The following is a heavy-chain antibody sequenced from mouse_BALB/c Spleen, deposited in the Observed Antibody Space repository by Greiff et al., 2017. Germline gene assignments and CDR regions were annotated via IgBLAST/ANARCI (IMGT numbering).Heavy chain of an antibody. CDR1: GYTFTSYT. V-gene: IGHV1-4*01. D-gene: IGHD2-14*01. Sequence: QVQLQQSGAELARPGASVKMSCKASGYTFTSYTMHWVKQRPGQGLEWIGYINPSSGYTNYNQKFKDKATLTADKSSSTAYMQLSSLTSEDSAVYYCAMGGYDYAMDYWGQGTSVTVSS. CDR2: INPSSGYT. J-gene: IGHJ4*01. CDR3: AMGGYDYAMDY.